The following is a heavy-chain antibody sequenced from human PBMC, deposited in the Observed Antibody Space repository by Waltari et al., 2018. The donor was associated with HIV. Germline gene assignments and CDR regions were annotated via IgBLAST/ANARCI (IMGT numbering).Heavy chain of an antibody. CDR1: GFPFSRYS. Sequence: EVELREAGGDLVAPGASLTLSCVTSGFPFSRYSFNWVRLRPQEGLEWVASLERGSREGSYADHVKGRFTISRDDSTSTVYLHLDKVTVGDTARYFCVRDDPGHAPIDYWGPGTLVTVSP. CDR2: LERGSREG. J-gene: IGHJ4*02. CDR3: VRDDPGHAPIDY. V-gene: IGHV3-21*04.